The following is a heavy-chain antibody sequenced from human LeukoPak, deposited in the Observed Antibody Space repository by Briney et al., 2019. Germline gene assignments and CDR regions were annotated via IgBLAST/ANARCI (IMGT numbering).Heavy chain of an antibody. D-gene: IGHD6-13*01. CDR2: ISAYNGNT. Sequence: ASVKVSCKASGHTFTSYGISWVRQAPGQGLEWMGWISAYNGNTNYAQKLQGRVTMTTDTSTSTAYMELRSLRSDDTAVYYCARVAAAAGRRGTDFDYWGQGTLVTVSS. V-gene: IGHV1-18*01. J-gene: IGHJ4*02. CDR3: ARVAAAAGRRGTDFDY. CDR1: GHTFTSYG.